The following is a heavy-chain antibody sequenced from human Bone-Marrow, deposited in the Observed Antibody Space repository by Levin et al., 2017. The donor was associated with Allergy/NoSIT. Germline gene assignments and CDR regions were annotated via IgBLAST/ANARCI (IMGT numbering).Heavy chain of an antibody. CDR2: IEKDGSDI. CDR3: ATNSDYRFDF. V-gene: IGHV3-7*02. CDR1: GFTFRNYW. J-gene: IGHJ4*01. D-gene: IGHD5-12*01. Sequence: ASVKVSCAASGFTFRNYWMSWVRQAPGKGLEWVANIEKDGSDIHYVDSVKGRFTISRDNGKNSVYLQMNSLRAEDTAVYYCATNSDYRFDFWGQGTLVTVSS.